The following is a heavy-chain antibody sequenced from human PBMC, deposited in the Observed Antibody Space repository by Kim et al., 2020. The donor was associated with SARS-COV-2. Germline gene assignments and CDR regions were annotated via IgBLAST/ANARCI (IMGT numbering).Heavy chain of an antibody. CDR2: IYYSGST. CDR1: GGSISSGGYS. CDR3: ARGVMVRGVIGSDAFDI. J-gene: IGHJ3*02. Sequence: SETLSLTCAVSGGSISSGGYSWSWIRQPPGKGLEWIGYIYYSGSTYYNPSLKSRVTISVDRSKNQFSLKLSSVTAADTAVYYCARGVMVRGVIGSDAFDIWGQVTMVTVSS. D-gene: IGHD3-10*01. V-gene: IGHV4-30-2*01.